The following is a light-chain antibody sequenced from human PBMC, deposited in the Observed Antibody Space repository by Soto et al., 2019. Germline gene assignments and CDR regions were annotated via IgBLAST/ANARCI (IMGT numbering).Light chain of an antibody. CDR2: GAS. J-gene: IGKJ4*01. V-gene: IGKV3-15*01. CDR3: QHYDHWPLT. Sequence: EIVMTQSPATLSVSPWESATLSCRASQSARSNLAWFQQKPGQAPRPLIYGASTRATGIPARFSGSGSGTEFTLTISSLQSEDFAVYYCQHYDHWPLTFGGGTKVDIK. CDR1: QSARSN.